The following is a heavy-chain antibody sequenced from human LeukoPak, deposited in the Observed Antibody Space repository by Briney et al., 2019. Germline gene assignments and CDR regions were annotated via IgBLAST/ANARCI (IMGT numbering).Heavy chain of an antibody. V-gene: IGHV4-34*01. D-gene: IGHD2/OR15-2a*01. CDR1: GGSFSGYY. J-gene: IGHJ6*02. CDR3: AREFLYYYGMDV. Sequence: PSETLSLTCAVYGGSFSGYYWSWIRQPPGKGLEWIGEINHSGSTNYNPSLKSRVTMSVDTSKNQFSLKLSSVTAADTAVYYCAREFLYYYGMDVWGQGTTVTVSS. CDR2: INHSGST.